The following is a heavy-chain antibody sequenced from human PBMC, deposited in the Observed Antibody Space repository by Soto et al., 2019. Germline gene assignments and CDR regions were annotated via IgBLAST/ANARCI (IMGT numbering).Heavy chain of an antibody. J-gene: IGHJ4*02. CDR1: GYTFTSYY. CDR3: ASIYSKGPYFDY. CDR2: INPSGGST. Sequence: GASVNVSCKASGYTFTSYYMHWVRQAPGQGLEWMGIINPSGGSTSYAQKFQGRVTMTRDTSTSTVYMELSSLRSEDTAVYYCASIYSKGPYFDYWGQGTLVTVSS. D-gene: IGHD4-4*01. V-gene: IGHV1-46*01.